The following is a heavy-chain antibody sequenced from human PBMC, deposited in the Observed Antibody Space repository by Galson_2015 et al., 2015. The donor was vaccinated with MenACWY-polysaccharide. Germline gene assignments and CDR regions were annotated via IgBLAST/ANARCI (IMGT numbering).Heavy chain of an antibody. CDR3: ARDGSSCWYLGEHYVMDV. V-gene: IGHV1-69*13. Sequence: SVKVSCKASGGTFSSYAISWVRQAPGQGLEWMGGIIPIFGTANYAQKFQGRVTITADESTSTAYMELSSLRSEDTAVYYCARDGSSCWYLGEHYVMDVWGQGTTVTASS. CDR1: GGTFSSYA. J-gene: IGHJ6*02. CDR2: IIPIFGTA. D-gene: IGHD6-13*01.